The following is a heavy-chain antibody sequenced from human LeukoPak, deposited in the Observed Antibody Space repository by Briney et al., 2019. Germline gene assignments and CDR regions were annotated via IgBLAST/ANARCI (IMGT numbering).Heavy chain of an antibody. CDR3: AKGIQLWSHRGDFDY. V-gene: IGHV3-30*18. D-gene: IGHD5-18*01. J-gene: IGHJ4*02. CDR1: GFTFSSYG. Sequence: GRSLRLSCAASGFTFSSYGMHWVRQAPGKGLEWVAVISYDGSNKYYADSVKGRFTISRDNSKNTLYLQMNSLRAEDTAVYYCAKGIQLWSHRGDFDYWGQGTLVTVSS. CDR2: ISYDGSNK.